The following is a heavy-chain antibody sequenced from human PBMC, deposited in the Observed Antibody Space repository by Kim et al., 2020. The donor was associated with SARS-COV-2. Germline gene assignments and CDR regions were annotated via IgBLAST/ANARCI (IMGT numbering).Heavy chain of an antibody. CDR3: ARGGVTIFGVVNWFDP. V-gene: IGHV4-30-4*01. CDR2: IYYSGST. D-gene: IGHD3-3*01. Sequence: SETLSLTCTVSGGSISSGDYYWSWIRQPPGEGLEWIGYIYYSGSTYHNPSLKSRVTISLDTSKNQFSLKLSSVTAADTAVYYCARGGVTIFGVVNWFDP. CDR1: GGSISSGDYY. J-gene: IGHJ5*02.